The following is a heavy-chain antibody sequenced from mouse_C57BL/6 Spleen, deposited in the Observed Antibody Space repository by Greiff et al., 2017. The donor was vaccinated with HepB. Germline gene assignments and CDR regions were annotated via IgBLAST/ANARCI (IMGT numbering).Heavy chain of an antibody. V-gene: IGHV1-62-2*01. CDR1: GYTFTEYT. J-gene: IGHJ3*01. Sequence: VQLQQSGAELVKPGASVKLSCKASGYTFTEYTIHWVKQRSGQGLEWIGWFYPGSGSIKYNEKFKDKVTLTADKSSSTVSMELSRLTSEDSAVYFLARDEDVKSPYYYGSSHGFAYWGQGTLVTVSA. CDR2: FYPGSGSI. CDR3: ARDEDVKSPYYYGSSHGFAY. D-gene: IGHD1-1*01.